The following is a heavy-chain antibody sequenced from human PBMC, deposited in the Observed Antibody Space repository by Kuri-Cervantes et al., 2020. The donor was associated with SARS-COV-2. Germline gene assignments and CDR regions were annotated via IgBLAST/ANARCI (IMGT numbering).Heavy chain of an antibody. CDR3: VGHGSSSI. V-gene: IGHV3-23*01. J-gene: IGHJ4*02. Sequence: GALKISCAASGFAFRGNAMSWVRQAPGKGLEWVSDISGIDGYTYYTDFVKGRFTTSRDDSKNTLYVHMNNLRVDDTAVYYCVGHGSSSIWGQGTLVTVSS. CDR2: ISGIDGYT. D-gene: IGHD6-13*01. CDR1: GFAFRGNA.